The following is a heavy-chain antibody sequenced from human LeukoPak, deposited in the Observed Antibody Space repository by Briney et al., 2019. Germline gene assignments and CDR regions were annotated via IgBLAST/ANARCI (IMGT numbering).Heavy chain of an antibody. J-gene: IGHJ4*02. CDR1: CGSFSTYY. CDR2: IYYSGST. CDR3: ARAVITFGAPVAKGFDC. Sequence: PSETLSLTCTVSCGSFSTYYWSWIRHPPRKGLEWMVYIYYSGSTDYNPSLKSRVTMSLDTSKTQFSLNLSSVTAADTALYYCARAVITFGAPVAKGFDCWGRGTLVTVSS. D-gene: IGHD3-16*01. V-gene: IGHV4-59*01.